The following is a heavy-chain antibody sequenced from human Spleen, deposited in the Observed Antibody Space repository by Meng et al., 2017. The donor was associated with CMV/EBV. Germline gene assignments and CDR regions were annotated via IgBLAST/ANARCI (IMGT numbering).Heavy chain of an antibody. V-gene: IGHV4-4*02. CDR2: IYHGGST. D-gene: IGHD2-2*01. J-gene: IGHJ4*02. Sequence: SETLSLTCAVSGGSISSSNWWSWVRQPPGKGLEWIGEIYHGGSTNSNPSLKSRVTISIDKSKNQFSLRLSSVTAADTAVYYCARALGHLLPQKDWGQGTLVTVSS. CDR3: ARALGHLLPQKD. CDR1: GGSISSSNW.